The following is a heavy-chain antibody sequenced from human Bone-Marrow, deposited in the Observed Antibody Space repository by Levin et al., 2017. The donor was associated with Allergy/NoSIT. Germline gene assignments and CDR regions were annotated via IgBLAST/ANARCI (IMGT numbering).Heavy chain of an antibody. CDR3: AKDFTGFPRAFDY. V-gene: IGHV3-9*01. Sequence: AGGSLRLSCAASGFSFEDYAIHWVRQATGKGLEWVSGISWNSGTIGYAESVKGRFTISRDNAKKSLSLQMNSLRTEDTALYYCAKDFTGFPRAFDYWGQGMLVTVSP. D-gene: IGHD2-8*02. J-gene: IGHJ4*02. CDR1: GFSFEDYA. CDR2: ISWNSGTI.